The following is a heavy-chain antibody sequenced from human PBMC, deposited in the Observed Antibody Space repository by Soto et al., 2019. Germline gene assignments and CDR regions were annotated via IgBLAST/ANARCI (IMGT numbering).Heavy chain of an antibody. CDR2: IHWNDDN. D-gene: IGHD2-15*01. CDR3: THRLVGSGQGY. J-gene: IGHJ4*02. Sequence: QITLEETGPTLVKPTQTLTLTCTFSGFSLATGRVGVGWIRQPPGKALEWLAVIHWNDDNHYSPSLKSRLTITKDTSKNQVVLTLTNMDPVDTATYYCTHRLVGSGQGYWGQGTLVTVSS. CDR1: GFSLATGRVG. V-gene: IGHV2-5*01.